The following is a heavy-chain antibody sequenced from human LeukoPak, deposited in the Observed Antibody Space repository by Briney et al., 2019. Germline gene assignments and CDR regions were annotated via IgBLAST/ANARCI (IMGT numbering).Heavy chain of an antibody. D-gene: IGHD3-9*01. CDR3: ARADPGSDILTGPKDY. CDR2: ISSSSSYI. J-gene: IGHJ4*02. Sequence: PGGSLRLSCAASGFTFSSYTMKWVRQAPGKGLEWVSSISSSSSYIYYADSVKGRFTISRDNAKNSLFLQMNSLRAEDTAVYFCARADPGSDILTGPKDYWGQGTLVTVSS. V-gene: IGHV3-21*01. CDR1: GFTFSSYT.